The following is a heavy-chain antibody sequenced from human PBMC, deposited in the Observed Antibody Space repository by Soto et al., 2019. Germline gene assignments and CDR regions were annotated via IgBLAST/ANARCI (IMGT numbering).Heavy chain of an antibody. J-gene: IGHJ4*02. Sequence: QVQLVQSGAEVKKPGSSVKVSCKASGGTFSSYAISWVRQAPGQGLEWMGGIIPIFGTANYAQKFQGRVTMTADESTSTAYMELSSLRSEDTAVDYCARDRCIGPCLNQTDYWGQGTLVTVSS. CDR3: ARDRCIGPCLNQTDY. CDR2: IIPIFGTA. D-gene: IGHD2-8*01. CDR1: GGTFSSYA. V-gene: IGHV1-69*12.